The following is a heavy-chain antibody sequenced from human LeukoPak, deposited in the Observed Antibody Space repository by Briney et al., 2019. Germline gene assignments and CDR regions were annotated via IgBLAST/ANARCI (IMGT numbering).Heavy chain of an antibody. Sequence: ASVKVSCKASGYTFTDYYMHWVRQAPGQGLEWMGRINPNSGGTNYAQKFQGRVTMTRDTSVSTAYMELSRLRSDDTAVYYCARARGGTTSPYFDYWGQGTLVTVSS. V-gene: IGHV1-2*06. D-gene: IGHD3-16*01. CDR3: ARARGGTTSPYFDY. CDR2: INPNSGGT. J-gene: IGHJ4*02. CDR1: GYTFTDYY.